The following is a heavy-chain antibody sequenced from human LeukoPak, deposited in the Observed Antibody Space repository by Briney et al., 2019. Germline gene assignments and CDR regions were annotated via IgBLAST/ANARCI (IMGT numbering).Heavy chain of an antibody. Sequence: ASVKVSCKASGYTFTDFHIHWMRQAPGQGLEWMGWINPNSGGTNYAQKFQGRVTMTRDTSISTAYTELSRLRSDDTAVYYCARDYGDYVFDYWGQGTLVTVSS. J-gene: IGHJ4*02. CDR1: GYTFTDFH. CDR3: ARDYGDYVFDY. V-gene: IGHV1-2*02. CDR2: INPNSGGT. D-gene: IGHD4-17*01.